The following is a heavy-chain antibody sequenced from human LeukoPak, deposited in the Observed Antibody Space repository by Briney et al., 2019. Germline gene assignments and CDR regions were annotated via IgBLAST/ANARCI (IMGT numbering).Heavy chain of an antibody. Sequence: TLSLTCAIYNAFDNYYLALVRQPPGKGLEWIGEITYRGSPNYDPSLKSRAAISIDVSLRQFSLKLSSVTAADTAVYYCARRRIGSSWDLTVFDYWGQGTLVTVSS. CDR3: ARRRIGSSWDLTVFDY. CDR2: ITYRGSP. J-gene: IGHJ4*02. CDR1: NAFDNYY. D-gene: IGHD6-13*01. V-gene: IGHV4-34*01.